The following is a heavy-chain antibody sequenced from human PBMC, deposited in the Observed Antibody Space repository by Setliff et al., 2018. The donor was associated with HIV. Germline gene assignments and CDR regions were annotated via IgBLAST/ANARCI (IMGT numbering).Heavy chain of an antibody. V-gene: IGHV1-46*01. CDR2: INPSGGLT. D-gene: IGHD3-10*01. Sequence: VSCKPSAHPRYYYMHWVRQVPGIGLQWMGVINPSGGLTDYPQKFQGRVTMTTDTSTNTIYMQLSSLTSEDTALYYCATGHYGSDSYYSIDYWGQGTLVTVSS. CDR1: AHPRYYY. J-gene: IGHJ4*02. CDR3: ATGHYGSDSYYSIDY.